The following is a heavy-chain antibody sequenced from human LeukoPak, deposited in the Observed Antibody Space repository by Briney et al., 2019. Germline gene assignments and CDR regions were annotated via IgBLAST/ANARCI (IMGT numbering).Heavy chain of an antibody. CDR3: ARQLPYYYDSSGYYNPFDY. J-gene: IGHJ4*02. CDR2: IYYSGST. D-gene: IGHD3-22*01. Sequence: SETLSLTCTVSGGXISGYYWSWLRQPPGKGPEWIGDIYYSGSTNYNPSLKSRVTISVDTSKNQFSLKLSSVTAADTAVYYCARQLPYYYDSSGYYNPFDYWGQGTLVTVSS. V-gene: IGHV4-59*08. CDR1: GGXISGYY.